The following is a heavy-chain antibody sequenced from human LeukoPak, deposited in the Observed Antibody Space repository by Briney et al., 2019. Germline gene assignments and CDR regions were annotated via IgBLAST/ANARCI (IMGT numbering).Heavy chain of an antibody. CDR1: GFTFSSYA. CDR2: ISYDGSNK. V-gene: IGHV3-30-3*01. J-gene: IGHJ4*02. Sequence: PGGSLRLSCAASGFTFSSYAMHWVRQAPGKGLEWVAVISYDGSNKYYADSVKGRFTISRDNAKNSLYLQMNSLRAEDTAVYYCARDSWVYYYDSSGRGKPYYFDYWGQGTLVTVSS. D-gene: IGHD3-22*01. CDR3: ARDSWVYYYDSSGRGKPYYFDY.